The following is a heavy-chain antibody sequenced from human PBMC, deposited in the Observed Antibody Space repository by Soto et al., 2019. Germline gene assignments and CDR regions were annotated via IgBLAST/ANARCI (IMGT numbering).Heavy chain of an antibody. D-gene: IGHD3-10*01. V-gene: IGHV4-59*01. CDR1: GGSSSSYY. Sequence: PSETLSLTCSVSGGSSSSYYWSWIRQPPGKGLEWIGYIYYSGSTNYNPSLKSRVTISVDTSKNQFSLKLSSVTAADTAVYYCARDKGTYIGYWGEGTLVTVSP. CDR2: IYYSGST. J-gene: IGHJ4*02. CDR3: ARDKGTYIGY.